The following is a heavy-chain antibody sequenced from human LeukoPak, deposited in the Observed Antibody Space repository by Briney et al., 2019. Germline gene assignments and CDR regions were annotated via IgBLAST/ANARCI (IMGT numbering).Heavy chain of an antibody. V-gene: IGHV4-38-2*02. Sequence: AETLSLTCTVSGYSISSGYYWGWIRQPPGKGLEWIGNIFYSGSTYYSPSLRSRVTISLDTSRNQFSLKLNSVTAADTAVYYCAKSNGYGLVDIWGQGTMVTVSS. D-gene: IGHD3-10*01. J-gene: IGHJ3*02. CDR3: AKSNGYGLVDI. CDR2: IFYSGST. CDR1: GYSISSGYY.